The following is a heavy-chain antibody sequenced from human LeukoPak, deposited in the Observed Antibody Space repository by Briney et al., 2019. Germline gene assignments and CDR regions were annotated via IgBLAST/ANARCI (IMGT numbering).Heavy chain of an antibody. J-gene: IGHJ4*02. Sequence: SETLSLTCAVSGDSMRKWCWSWIRQLAGKGLEWIGRIFATGDTNYNPSLKSRVAMSVDTSKNYFSLNLTSVTAADTAVYYCASGGMAGRWPLNYWGRGTLVTVSS. CDR1: GDSMRKWC. V-gene: IGHV4-4*07. CDR3: ASGGMAGRWPLNY. CDR2: IFATGDT. D-gene: IGHD6-19*01.